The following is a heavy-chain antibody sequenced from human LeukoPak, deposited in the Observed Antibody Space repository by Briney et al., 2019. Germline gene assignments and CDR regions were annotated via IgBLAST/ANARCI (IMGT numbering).Heavy chain of an antibody. CDR3: ARSIWPRVAAGTFDY. J-gene: IGHJ4*02. CDR2: ISNSGSTI. CDR1: GFILSDYY. Sequence: GGSLRLSCAASGFILSDYYINWIRQAPGKGLEWVSYISNSGSTIYFADSVKGRFTISRDNAKNSLYLQMNSLRAEDTAAYYCARSIWPRVAAGTFDYWGQGTLVTVSS. D-gene: IGHD6-13*01. V-gene: IGHV3-11*01.